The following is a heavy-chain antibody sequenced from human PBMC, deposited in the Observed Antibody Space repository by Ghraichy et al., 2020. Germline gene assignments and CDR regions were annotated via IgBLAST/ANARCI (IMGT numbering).Heavy chain of an antibody. CDR1: GFTVSSNY. CDR3: ARDDYGGNSPGNLDY. V-gene: IGHV3-66*01. CDR2: IYSGGST. D-gene: IGHD4-23*01. Sequence: GGSLRLSCAASGFTVSSNYMSWVRQAPGKGLEWVSVIYSGGSTYYADSVKGRFTISRDNSKNTLYLQMNSLRAEDTAVYYCARDDYGGNSPGNLDYWGQGTLVTVSS. J-gene: IGHJ4*02.